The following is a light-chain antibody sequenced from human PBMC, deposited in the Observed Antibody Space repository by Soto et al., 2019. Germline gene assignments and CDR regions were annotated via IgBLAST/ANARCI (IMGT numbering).Light chain of an antibody. CDR3: QQYGSSPWT. CDR2: GAS. CDR1: QSVSNSY. J-gene: IGKJ1*01. V-gene: IGKV3-20*01. Sequence: EIVLTQSPGTLSLSPGERATLSCRASQSVSNSYIAWYQRKPGQAPSLLIYGASSRATGIPDRFSGSGSGTDFTLTISKLEPEDFAVYYCQQYGSSPWTFGQGTKVEIK.